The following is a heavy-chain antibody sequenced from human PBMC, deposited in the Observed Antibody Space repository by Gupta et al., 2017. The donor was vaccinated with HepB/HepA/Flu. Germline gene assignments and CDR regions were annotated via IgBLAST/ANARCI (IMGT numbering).Heavy chain of an antibody. CDR2: ISYDGSNK. J-gene: IGHJ6*03. CDR3: APDFRRVLVQAAYYMDV. Sequence: QVQLVESGGGVVQPGRSLRLSCAASGVTFSSYGMHWVRQAAGKGLGWVAVISYDGSNKYYADSVKGRFTISRANSKNTLYLQMNSLRAEDTAVYYCAPDFRRVLVQAAYYMDVWGQGTMVTVSS. V-gene: IGHV3-30*03. D-gene: IGHD3-10*01. CDR1: GVTFSSYG.